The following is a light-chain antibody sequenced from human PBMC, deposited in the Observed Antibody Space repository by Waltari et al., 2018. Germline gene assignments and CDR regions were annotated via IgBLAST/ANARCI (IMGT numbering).Light chain of an antibody. CDR2: GAS. J-gene: IGKJ1*01. V-gene: IGKV3-15*01. CDR3: QQYNNWPRT. CDR1: QSVSRN. Sequence: EIVMTQSPATLSVSPGERATLSCRASQSVSRNLAWYQQKPGQAPRLLIYGASPRATGIPARFSGSGSGTEFTLTISSLQSEDFAVYYCQQYNNWPRTFGQGTKVEIK.